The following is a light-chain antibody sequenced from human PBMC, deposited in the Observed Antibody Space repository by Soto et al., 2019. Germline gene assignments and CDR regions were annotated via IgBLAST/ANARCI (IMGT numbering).Light chain of an antibody. CDR2: EVR. CDR1: SSDVGGYNY. Sequence: QSVLTQPASVSGSPGQSITISCTGTSSDVGGYNYVSWYQQHPGKAPKLIIFEVRSRPSGVSNRFPASKSGDTASLTISGLQAEDEADYYCSAYTTSGTVLFGGGTKLTVL. V-gene: IGLV2-14*01. J-gene: IGLJ2*01. CDR3: SAYTTSGTVL.